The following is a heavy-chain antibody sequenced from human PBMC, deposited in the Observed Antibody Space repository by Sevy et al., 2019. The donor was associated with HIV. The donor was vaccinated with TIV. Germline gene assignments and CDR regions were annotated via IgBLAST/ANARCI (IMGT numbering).Heavy chain of an antibody. CDR2: IWSDGSNK. V-gene: IGHV3-33*08. D-gene: IGHD2-21*01. Sequence: SLRLSCAASGFTFSSYGMNWVRQAPGKGLERVAVIWSDGSNKYYADSVKGRFTISRFNSKDTLYLEMNSLRTEDTAVYYCARNGRGLPYCGGDCQNAEYFQHWGQGTLVTVSS. CDR1: GFTFSSYG. CDR3: ARNGRGLPYCGGDCQNAEYFQH. J-gene: IGHJ1*01.